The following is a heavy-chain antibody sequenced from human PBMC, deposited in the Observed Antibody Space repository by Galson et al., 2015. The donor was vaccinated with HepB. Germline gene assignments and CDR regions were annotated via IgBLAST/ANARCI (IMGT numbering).Heavy chain of an antibody. Sequence: SLRLSCAVSGLTFSDAWMNWVRQAPGKGLEWVSYISSSSSTIYYADSVKGRFTISRDNAKNSLYLQMNSLRDEDTAVYYCARDFEPARKGWLRGYHYGMDVWGQGTTVTVSS. D-gene: IGHD5-12*01. CDR2: ISSSSSTI. CDR1: GLTFSDAW. V-gene: IGHV3-48*02. CDR3: ARDFEPARKGWLRGYHYGMDV. J-gene: IGHJ6*02.